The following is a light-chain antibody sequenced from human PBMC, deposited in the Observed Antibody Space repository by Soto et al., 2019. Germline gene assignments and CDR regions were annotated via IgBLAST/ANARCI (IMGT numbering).Light chain of an antibody. CDR2: AAS. CDR1: QGISSY. J-gene: IGKJ1*01. CDR3: QQYYSYPRT. Sequence: AIRMTQSPSSLSASTGDRVTITCRASQGISSYLAWYQQKPGKAPKLLIYAASTLPRGVPARFSGSGSGTDVTLTISCLQSEDFATYYCQQYYSYPRTFGQGTKVDIK. V-gene: IGKV1-8*01.